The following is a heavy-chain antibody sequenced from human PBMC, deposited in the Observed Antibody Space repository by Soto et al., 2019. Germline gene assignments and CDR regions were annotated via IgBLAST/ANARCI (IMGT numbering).Heavy chain of an antibody. V-gene: IGHV3-9*01. D-gene: IGHD2-21*02. J-gene: IGHJ4*02. CDR1: GFNFDAYA. CDR3: AKDGGHCSGVDCFFDT. Sequence: EVQLVESGGGLVQPGRSLRLSCAASGFNFDAYAMHWVRQAPGKGLEWVSGLKWNGDNVGYADSVRGRFTISRDNAKNSLYLQMNSLRVEDTAFYYCAKDGGHCSGVDCFFDTWGQGTLVTASS. CDR2: LKWNGDNV.